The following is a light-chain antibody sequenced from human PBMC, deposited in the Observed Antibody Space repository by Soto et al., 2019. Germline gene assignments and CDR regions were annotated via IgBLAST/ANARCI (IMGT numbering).Light chain of an antibody. CDR3: HQFGNSVRT. J-gene: IGKJ1*01. CDR2: GAS. Sequence: EIVLTQSPGTLSLSPGERATLSCRASQSVSSTDLVWYQQKPGQAPRLLIYGASSRATGIPERFSGSGSGKDVTLTISRLEPEDFAVYYCHQFGNSVRTFGQGPEVEV. CDR1: QSVSSTD. V-gene: IGKV3-20*01.